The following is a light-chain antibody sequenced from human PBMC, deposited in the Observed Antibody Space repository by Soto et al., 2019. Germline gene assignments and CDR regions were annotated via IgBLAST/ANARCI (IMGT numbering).Light chain of an antibody. V-gene: IGLV2-23*02. CDR3: CSYAGTVAYV. J-gene: IGLJ1*01. Sequence: QSALTQPASVSRSPGQSITISCAGTGSDVGAYNLVSWYQQHPGKAPKLIICEVYTRPSGISNRFSGSKSGDTASLTISGLEAEDEADYFCCSYAGTVAYVFGTGTKLTVL. CDR2: EVY. CDR1: GSDVGAYNL.